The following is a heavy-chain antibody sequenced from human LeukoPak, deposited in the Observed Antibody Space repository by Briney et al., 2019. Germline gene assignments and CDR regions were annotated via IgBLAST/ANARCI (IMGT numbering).Heavy chain of an antibody. V-gene: IGHV4-59*01. CDR1: GGSISSYY. Sequence: KPSETLSLTCTVSGGSISSYYWSWIRQPPGKGLEWIGYIYYSGSTNYNPSLKSRVTISVDTSKNQFSLKLSSVTAADTAVYYCVRAEYSSSSGFDYWGQGTLVTVSS. CDR3: VRAEYSSSSGFDY. J-gene: IGHJ4*02. D-gene: IGHD6-6*01. CDR2: IYYSGST.